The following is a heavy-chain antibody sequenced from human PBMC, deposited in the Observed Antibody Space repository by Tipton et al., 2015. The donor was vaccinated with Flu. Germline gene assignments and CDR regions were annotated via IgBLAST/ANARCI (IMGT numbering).Heavy chain of an antibody. D-gene: IGHD3-22*01. CDR1: GNFIRSGSFY. J-gene: IGHJ4*02. V-gene: IGHV4-61*02. CDR3: AREKIPASYYYDSSGYTNYFDS. Sequence: GLVKPSQTLSLTCSVPGNFIRSGSFYWSWIRQPAGKGLEWIGRVYTSGSTSYNPSLESRVTISVDTSKKQFSLELRSVTAADTAVYYCAREKIPASYYYDSSGYTNYFDSWGQGTLVTVSS. CDR2: VYTSGST.